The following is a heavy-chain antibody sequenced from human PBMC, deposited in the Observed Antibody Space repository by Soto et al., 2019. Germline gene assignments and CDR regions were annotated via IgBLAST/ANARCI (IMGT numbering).Heavy chain of an antibody. D-gene: IGHD3-9*01. CDR1: GGSFSGYY. Sequence: QVQLQQWGAGPLRPLETLSLTCGVSGGSFSGYYWAWIRQSPGKGLEWIGEINDRGSINYNPSLKSRVIISVETSKNHYSLNLRSVTAADTAVYYCARESHDILTGPPWVWYFDLWGRGTRVTVSS. CDR3: ARESHDILTGPPWVWYFDL. J-gene: IGHJ2*01. CDR2: INDRGSI. V-gene: IGHV4-34*01.